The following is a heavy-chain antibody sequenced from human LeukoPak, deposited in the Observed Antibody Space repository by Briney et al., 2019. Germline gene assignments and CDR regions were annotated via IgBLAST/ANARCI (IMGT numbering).Heavy chain of an antibody. J-gene: IGHJ4*02. V-gene: IGHV3-11*04. CDR1: GFIFSDYY. Sequence: PGGSLRLSCTASGFIFSDYYMSWIRQAPGKGLEWISDISASGGSIYYADSVKGRFTISRDSAKNSLYLQMNSLRAEDTAVYYCARFVGSYGLDYWGQGTLVTVSS. CDR3: ARFVGSYGLDY. CDR2: ISASGGSI. D-gene: IGHD3-16*01.